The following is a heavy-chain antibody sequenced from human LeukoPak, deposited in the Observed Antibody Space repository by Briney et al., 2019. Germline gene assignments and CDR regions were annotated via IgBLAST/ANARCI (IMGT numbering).Heavy chain of an antibody. Sequence: GASVTVSCTASGYTFTGYYMHWVRQAPGQGLEWMGWINPNSGGTNYAQKFQGWVTMTRDTSISTAYMELSRLRSDDTAVYYCARDLVGVSGNWFDPWGQGTLVTVSS. D-gene: IGHD2-2*01. V-gene: IGHV1-2*04. CDR3: ARDLVGVSGNWFDP. J-gene: IGHJ5*02. CDR2: INPNSGGT. CDR1: GYTFTGYY.